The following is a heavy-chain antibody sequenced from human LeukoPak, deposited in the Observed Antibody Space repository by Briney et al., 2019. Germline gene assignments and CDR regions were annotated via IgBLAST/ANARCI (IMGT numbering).Heavy chain of an antibody. CDR3: ARQVEQWPDPRSWFDP. V-gene: IGHV5-51*01. J-gene: IGHJ5*02. D-gene: IGHD6-19*01. CDR2: IYPGDSDT. Sequence: GESLKISCKGSGYSFTSYWIGWVRQMPGKGLEWMGIIYPGDSDTRCSPSFQGQVTISADKSISTAYLQWSSLKASDTAMYYCARQVEQWPDPRSWFDPWGQGTLVTVSS. CDR1: GYSFTSYW.